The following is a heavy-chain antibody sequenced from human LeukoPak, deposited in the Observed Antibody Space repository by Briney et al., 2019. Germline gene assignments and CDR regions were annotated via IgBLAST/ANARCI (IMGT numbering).Heavy chain of an antibody. Sequence: GRSLRLSCAASGFSFSSYGMHWVRQAPGKGREWVAVIWYDGSNKYYADSVKGRLTISRDNSKNTLYLQMNSLRAEDTAVYYCAREGYSYGFAFDYWGQGALVTVSS. CDR2: IWYDGSNK. CDR3: AREGYSYGFAFDY. V-gene: IGHV3-33*01. J-gene: IGHJ4*02. D-gene: IGHD5-18*01. CDR1: GFSFSSYG.